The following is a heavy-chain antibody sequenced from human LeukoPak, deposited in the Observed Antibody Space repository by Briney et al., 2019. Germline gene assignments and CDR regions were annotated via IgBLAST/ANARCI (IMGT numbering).Heavy chain of an antibody. CDR2: ISTSSSYI. CDR3: ASWVSPYYYYMDV. Sequence: GGSLRLSCAASGFTFSSYTMNWVRQAPGKGLEWVSSISTSSSYIYYADSVKVRFTISRDNAKNSLYLQMNSLRAEDTAVYYCASWVSPYYYYMDVWGKGTTVTVSS. CDR1: GFTFSSYT. J-gene: IGHJ6*03. D-gene: IGHD6-13*01. V-gene: IGHV3-21*01.